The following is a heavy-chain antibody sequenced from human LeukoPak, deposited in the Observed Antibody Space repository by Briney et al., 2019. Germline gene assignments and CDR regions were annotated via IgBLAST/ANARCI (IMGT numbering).Heavy chain of an antibody. D-gene: IGHD3-10*01. CDR2: IYVSGST. J-gene: IGHJ5*02. CDR1: GDSISSYY. V-gene: IGHV4-4*07. Sequence: SETLSLTCTVSGDSISSYYWSWIRQPAGKGLEWIGRIYVSGSTNDNPSLKSRVTMSVDTSKNPFSLKMTSVTAADTAFYYCARDMVRGVKAYLSWFDPWGQGILVTVST. CDR3: ARDMVRGVKAYLSWFDP.